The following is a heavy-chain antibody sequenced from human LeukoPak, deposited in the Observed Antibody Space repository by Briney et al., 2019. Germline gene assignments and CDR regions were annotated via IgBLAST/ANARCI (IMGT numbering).Heavy chain of an antibody. J-gene: IGHJ4*02. V-gene: IGHV3-21*01. CDR3: ARDWTSGWDY. CDR2: ISSSSRYI. D-gene: IGHD6-19*01. CDR1: GFTFDDYA. Sequence: PGGSLRLSCVASGFTFDDYAMHWVRQAPGKGLEWVSSISSSSRYIYYADSVKGRFTISRDNAKNSLFLQMNSLRAEDTAVYYCARDWTSGWDYWGQGTLVTVSS.